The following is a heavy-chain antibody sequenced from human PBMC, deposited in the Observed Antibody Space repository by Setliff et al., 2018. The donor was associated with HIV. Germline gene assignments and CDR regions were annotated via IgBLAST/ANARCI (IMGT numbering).Heavy chain of an antibody. D-gene: IGHD4-17*01. CDR2: IYYGGTT. V-gene: IGHV4-39*01. CDR3: ARSSPYGDPDQVAWYFDL. Sequence: SETLSLTCTVSGASISSYYWGWIRQSLGKGLEWIGTIYYGGTTYYNPSLKSRVTISVDTSKKQFSLKLRSVTAADTAVYYCARSSPYGDPDQVAWYFDLWGRGTLVTVSS. J-gene: IGHJ2*01. CDR1: GASISSYY.